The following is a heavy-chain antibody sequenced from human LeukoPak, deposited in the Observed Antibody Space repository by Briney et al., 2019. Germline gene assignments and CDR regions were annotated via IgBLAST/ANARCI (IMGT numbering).Heavy chain of an antibody. CDR3: ARNILFAFDI. CDR2: IYNDGST. CDR1: GLTVSSSY. Sequence: GESLRLSCAASGLTVSSSYMSWVRQAPGKGLEWVSIIYNDGSTYYADSMKGRFTISRDNSKNTLYLQANSLRAEDTAMYYCARNILFAFDIWGQGTMVTVSS. J-gene: IGHJ3*02. V-gene: IGHV3-53*01.